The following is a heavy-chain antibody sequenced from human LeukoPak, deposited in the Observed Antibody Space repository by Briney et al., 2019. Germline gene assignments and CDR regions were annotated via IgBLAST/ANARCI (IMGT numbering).Heavy chain of an antibody. V-gene: IGHV4-61*02. D-gene: IGHD5-12*01. CDR2: IYTSGST. CDR1: GGSISSGSYY. CDR3: AREVLSGYVDDAFDI. Sequence: PSETLSLTCTVSGGSISSGSYYWSWIRQPAGKGLEWIGRIYTSGSTNCNPSLKSRVTISVDTSKNQFSLKLSSVTAADTAVYYCAREVLSGYVDDAFDIWGQGTMVTVSS. J-gene: IGHJ3*02.